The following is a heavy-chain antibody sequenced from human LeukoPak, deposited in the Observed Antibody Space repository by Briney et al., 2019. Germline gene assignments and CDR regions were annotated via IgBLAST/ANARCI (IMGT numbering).Heavy chain of an antibody. CDR1: GFTFSSYE. CDR2: ISSSGSTI. D-gene: IGHD3-16*01. Sequence: GGSLRLSCAASGFTFSSYEMNWVRQAPGKGLEWVSYISSSGSTIYYADSVKGRFTISRDNAKNTLYLQMGSLRAEDTAIYYCAKWQDVIHWGYFDSWGQGTLVTVS. V-gene: IGHV3-48*03. CDR3: AKWQDVIHWGYFDS. J-gene: IGHJ4*02.